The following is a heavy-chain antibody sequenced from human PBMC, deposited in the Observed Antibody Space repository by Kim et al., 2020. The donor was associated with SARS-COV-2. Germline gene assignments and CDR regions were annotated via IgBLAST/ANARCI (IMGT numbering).Heavy chain of an antibody. CDR2: INPSGGST. D-gene: IGHD6-25*01. J-gene: IGHJ6*02. Sequence: ASVKVSCKASGYTFTNYYMHWVRQAPGQGLEWMGRINPSGGSTSYAQKFQGRVTMTRDTSTSTVYMELSRLRSEDTAVYYCAAANYSYGMDVWGQGTTVTVSS. CDR3: AAANYSYGMDV. V-gene: IGHV1-46*01. CDR1: GYTFTNYY.